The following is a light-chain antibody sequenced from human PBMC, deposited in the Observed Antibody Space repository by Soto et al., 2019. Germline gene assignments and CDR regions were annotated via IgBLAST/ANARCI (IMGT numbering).Light chain of an antibody. Sequence: DVQLTLSPSFLSAYVGDRVTITCRASQGIAGSLACYQQKPGKPPKLLIYKASTLKSGVPSRFRGSGSGTEFTLTITNLQPEDFVTYYCHQSFTVPITFGQGTRPAI. CDR3: HQSFTVPIT. CDR1: QGIAGS. J-gene: IGKJ5*01. CDR2: KAS. V-gene: IGKV1-9*01.